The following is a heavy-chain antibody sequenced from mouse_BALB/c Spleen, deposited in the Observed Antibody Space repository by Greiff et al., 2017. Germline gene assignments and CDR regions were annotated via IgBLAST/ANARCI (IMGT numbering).Heavy chain of an antibody. D-gene: IGHD2-14*01. V-gene: IGHV3-8*02. CDR3: ARGDYRYDVGAMDY. J-gene: IGHJ4*01. CDR1: GDSITSGY. CDR2: ISYSGST. Sequence: EVMLVESGPSLVKPSQTLSLTCSVTGDSITSGYWNWIRKFPGNKLEYMGYISYSGSTYYNPSLKSRISITRDTSKNQYYLQLNSVTTEDTATYYCARGDYRYDVGAMDYWGQGTSVTVSS.